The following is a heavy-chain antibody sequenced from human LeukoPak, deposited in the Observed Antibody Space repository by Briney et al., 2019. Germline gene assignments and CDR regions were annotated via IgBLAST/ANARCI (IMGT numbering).Heavy chain of an antibody. V-gene: IGHV3-30*18. CDR3: ANSDY. CDR2: ISYDGSNK. CDR1: GFTFSSYG. Sequence: GGSLRLSCAASGFTFSSYGMHWVRQAPGKGLELVAVISYDGSNKYYADSVKGRFTISRDNSKNTLYLQMNSLRAEDTAVYYCANSDYWGQGTLVTVSS. J-gene: IGHJ4*02.